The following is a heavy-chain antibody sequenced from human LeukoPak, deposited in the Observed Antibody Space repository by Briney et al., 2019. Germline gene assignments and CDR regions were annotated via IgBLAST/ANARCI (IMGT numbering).Heavy chain of an antibody. CDR2: IYYSGNT. J-gene: IGHJ4*02. CDR3: ARSTGSTMFIDY. CDR1: GGSFSGYY. D-gene: IGHD3-10*02. V-gene: IGHV4-59*01. Sequence: PSETLSLTCAVYGGSFSGYYWSWIRQPPGKGLEWLGYIYYSGNTDYNPSLKSRVAISVDTSKNQFSLKLSSVTAADTAVYYCARSTGSTMFIDYWGQGTLVTVSS.